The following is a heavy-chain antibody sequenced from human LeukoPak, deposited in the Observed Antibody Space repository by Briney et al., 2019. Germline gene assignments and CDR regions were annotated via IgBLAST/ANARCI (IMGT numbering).Heavy chain of an antibody. J-gene: IGHJ4*02. V-gene: IGHV4-59*01. D-gene: IGHD4-17*01. Sequence: SETLSLTCAVYGGSFSGYYWSWIRQPPGKGLEWIGYIYYSGSTNYNPSLKSRVTISVDTSKNQFSLKLSSVTAADTAVYYCATEGYGDYEGFDYWGQGTLVTVSS. CDR2: IYYSGST. CDR1: GGSFSGYY. CDR3: ATEGYGDYEGFDY.